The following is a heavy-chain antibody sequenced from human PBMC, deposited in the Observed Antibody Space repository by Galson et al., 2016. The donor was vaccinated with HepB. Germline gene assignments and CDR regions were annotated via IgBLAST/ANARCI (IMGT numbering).Heavy chain of an antibody. CDR1: GFTFDDYA. Sequence: SLRLSCAASGFTFDDYAMHWVRQAPGKGLEWVSLISGDGGSTYYADSVKGRFTISRDNSKNSLYLQMNSLRTEDTALYYCAKDPWEYYDFWSGYHYGMDVWGQGTTVTVSS. D-gene: IGHD3-3*01. CDR2: ISGDGGST. CDR3: AKDPWEYYDFWSGYHYGMDV. J-gene: IGHJ6*02. V-gene: IGHV3-43*02.